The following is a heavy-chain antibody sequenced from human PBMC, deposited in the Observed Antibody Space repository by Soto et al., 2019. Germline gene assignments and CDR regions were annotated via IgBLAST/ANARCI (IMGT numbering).Heavy chain of an antibody. J-gene: IGHJ4*02. D-gene: IGHD6-13*01. V-gene: IGHV4-59*02. Sequence: PSETLSLTCTVSGGSVNTYYWSWIRQPPGKGLEWIGYIYYSGNTNYNPSLKSRVTISVDTSKNQFSLKLSSVTAADTAVYYCARGFRGYSSSWIHWGQGTLVTVS. CDR1: GGSVNTYY. CDR3: ARGFRGYSSSWIH. CDR2: IYYSGNT.